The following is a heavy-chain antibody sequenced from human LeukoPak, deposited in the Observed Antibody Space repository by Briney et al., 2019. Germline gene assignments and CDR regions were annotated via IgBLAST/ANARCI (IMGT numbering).Heavy chain of an antibody. D-gene: IGHD2/OR15-2a*01. CDR1: GGSISGYY. CDR3: TRENRPFCPFAH. CDR2: ISHGGTT. Sequence: SETLSLTCTVSGGSISGYYWSWIRQPPGKGLEWIGEISHGGTTNYNPSLRSRVAMSLDRANNQFSLSLTSVTAADTAVYYCTRENRPFCPFAHWGQGVLVTVSS. V-gene: IGHV4-59*12. J-gene: IGHJ4*02.